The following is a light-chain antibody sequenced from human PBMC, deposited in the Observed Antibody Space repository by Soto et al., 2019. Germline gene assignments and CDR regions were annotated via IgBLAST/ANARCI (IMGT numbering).Light chain of an antibody. V-gene: IGKV1-39*01. CDR3: QQSYSTPRT. CDR1: QSIRTY. CDR2: AAS. Sequence: DIQMTQSPSSLSVSVGDRVTITCRASQSIRTYLNWYQQKPGKAPKLLIYAASSLQSGVPSRFSGSESGTDFTLAISSLQPDDFATYYCQQSYSTPRTFGQGTRVEI. J-gene: IGKJ1*01.